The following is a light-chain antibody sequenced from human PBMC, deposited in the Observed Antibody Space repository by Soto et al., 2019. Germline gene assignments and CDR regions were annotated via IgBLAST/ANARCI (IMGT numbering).Light chain of an antibody. CDR2: DAS. Sequence: EIVLTQSPATLSLSPGERATLSCRASQSVSSYLAWYQQKPGHAPRVLIYDASNRATGIPARLSGSGSGTDFTLTISRLEPEDSAVYYCQQYGSSGTFGQGTKVDIK. CDR1: QSVSSY. V-gene: IGKV3-11*01. CDR3: QQYGSSGT. J-gene: IGKJ1*01.